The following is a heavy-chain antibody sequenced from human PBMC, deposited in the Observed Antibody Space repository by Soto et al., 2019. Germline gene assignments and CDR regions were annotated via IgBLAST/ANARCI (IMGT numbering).Heavy chain of an antibody. V-gene: IGHV1-18*01. CDR3: ARDFRAGIYYGSGSSVDY. D-gene: IGHD3-10*01. Sequence: QVQLVQSGAEVKKRGASVKVSCKASGYTFISYGISWVRQAPGQGLEWMGWISAYNGNTKYAQKVQDRVTMTTDTSTSTAYMELRSLRSDDTAVYYCARDFRAGIYYGSGSSVDYWGQGTLVTVSS. J-gene: IGHJ4*02. CDR2: ISAYNGNT. CDR1: GYTFISYG.